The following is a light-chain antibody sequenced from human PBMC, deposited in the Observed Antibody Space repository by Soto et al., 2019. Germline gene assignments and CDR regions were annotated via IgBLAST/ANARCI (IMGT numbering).Light chain of an antibody. Sequence: QPASVSGSPGQSITISCTGTSSDVGAYNHVAWYQQHPGKAPKFMIYEVSNRPSGVSNRFSGSKSGNTASLTISGLQAEDEADYYCISYTGSSTSYVFGTGTKLTVL. CDR3: ISYTGSSTSYV. J-gene: IGLJ1*01. CDR1: SSDVGAYNH. V-gene: IGLV2-14*01. CDR2: EVS.